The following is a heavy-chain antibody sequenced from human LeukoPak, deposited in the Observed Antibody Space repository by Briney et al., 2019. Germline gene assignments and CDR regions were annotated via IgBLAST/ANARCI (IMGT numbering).Heavy chain of an antibody. J-gene: IGHJ4*02. V-gene: IGHV4-39*01. CDR1: GGSISSSSYY. CDR3: ARRRTYEYYFDY. CDR2: IYYSGST. D-gene: IGHD3-3*01. Sequence: PSGTLSLTCTVSGGSISSSSYYWGWIRQPPGKGLEWIGSIYYSGSTYYNPSLKSRVTISVDTSKNQFSLKLSSVTAADTAVYYCARRRTYEYYFDYWGQGTLVTVSS.